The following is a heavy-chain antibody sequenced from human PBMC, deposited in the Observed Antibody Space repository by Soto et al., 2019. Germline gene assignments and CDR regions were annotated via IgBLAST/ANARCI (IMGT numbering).Heavy chain of an antibody. CDR3: ARLEGLATITYSFDF. Sequence: QLQLQESGPGLVKPSETLSPTCSVSGDSINSDKYYWGWIRQPPGKGLEWIGSIYFRGNTYYNPSPQTRVTITLDKSKSPFSLTLTSVTAADSAVYLCARLEGLATITYSFDFWGQGALVTVSS. J-gene: IGHJ4*02. V-gene: IGHV4-39*01. CDR1: GDSINSDKYY. CDR2: IYFRGNT. D-gene: IGHD3-9*01.